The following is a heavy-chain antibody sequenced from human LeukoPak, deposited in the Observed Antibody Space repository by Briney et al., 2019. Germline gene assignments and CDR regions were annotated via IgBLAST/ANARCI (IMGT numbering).Heavy chain of an antibody. D-gene: IGHD1-26*01. CDR3: ARDGIEGVTVLDY. CDR1: GFTLSSSW. CDR2: IKEDGSQK. J-gene: IGHJ4*02. V-gene: IGHV3-7*01. Sequence: PGGSLRLSCAASGFTLSSSWMTWVRQAPGKGLEWVANIKEDGSQKHYMDSVKGRFTISRDNAKNSLYLQMNSLRAEDTAVYYCARDGIEGVTVLDYWGQGTLVTVSS.